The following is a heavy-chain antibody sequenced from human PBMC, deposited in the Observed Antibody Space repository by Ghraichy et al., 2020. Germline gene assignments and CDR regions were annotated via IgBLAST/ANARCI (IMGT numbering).Heavy chain of an antibody. CDR3: AKDVTVTMVTTRGKHFDF. CDR2: ISWDSADT. D-gene: IGHD4-17*01. CDR1: GFNFESYA. V-gene: IGHV3-9*01. J-gene: IGHJ4*02. Sequence: GGSLRLSCAASGFNFESYAMHWVRRAPGEGLEWVAGISWDSADTSYAGSVVGRFTISRDNAKNFLYLEMTNLRPEDTALYFCAKDVTVTMVTTRGKHFDFWGQGTLVSVSS.